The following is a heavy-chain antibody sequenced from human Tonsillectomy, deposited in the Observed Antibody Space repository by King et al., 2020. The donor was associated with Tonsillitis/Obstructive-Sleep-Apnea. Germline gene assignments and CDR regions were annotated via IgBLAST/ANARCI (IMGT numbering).Heavy chain of an antibody. Sequence: VQLVESGGGLVKPGGSLRLSCAASGFTFSSFSMNWVRQAPGKGLEWVSSISSSSSYIYYADSVKGRFTSSRDNAKNSLYLQMNSLRAEDTAVYYCARDSRVVAATRNDYWDQGTLVTVSS. J-gene: IGHJ4*02. CDR1: GFTFSSFS. V-gene: IGHV3-21*01. CDR2: ISSSSSYI. D-gene: IGHD2-15*01. CDR3: ARDSRVVAATRNDY.